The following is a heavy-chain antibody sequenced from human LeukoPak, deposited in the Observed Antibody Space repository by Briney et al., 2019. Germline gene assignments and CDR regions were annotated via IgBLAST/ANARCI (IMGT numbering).Heavy chain of an antibody. J-gene: IGHJ5*02. D-gene: IGHD3-16*02. Sequence: TSETLSLTCAVYGGSFSGYYWSWIRQPPGKGLEWIGEINHSGSTNYNPSLKSRVTISVDTSKNQFSLKLSSVTAADTAVYYCARARLRLGELSLYNWFDPWGQGTLVTVSS. CDR2: INHSGST. V-gene: IGHV4-34*01. CDR1: GGSFSGYY. CDR3: ARARLRLGELSLYNWFDP.